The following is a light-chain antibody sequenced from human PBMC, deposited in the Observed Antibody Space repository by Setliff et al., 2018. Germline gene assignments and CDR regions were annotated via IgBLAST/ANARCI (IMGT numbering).Light chain of an antibody. CDR2: SNN. CDR1: SSNIGGNT. Sequence: QSALTQPPSTSGTPGQRVAISCSGSSSNIGGNTVNWYQQLPGTAPRLLIFSNNDRPSGVSNRFTGSKSGTSASLTIGGLQSEDEGDYYCAAWDDSLTGSYVFGTGTKVTVL. V-gene: IGLV1-44*01. J-gene: IGLJ1*01. CDR3: AAWDDSLTGSYV.